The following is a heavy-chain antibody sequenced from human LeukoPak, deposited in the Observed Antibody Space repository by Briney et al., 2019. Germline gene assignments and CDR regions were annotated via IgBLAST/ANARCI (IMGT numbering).Heavy chain of an antibody. J-gene: IGHJ6*02. Sequence: ASVKVSCKVSGYTLTELSMHWVRQAPGKGLEWMGGFDPEDGETIYAQKFQGRVTMTEDTSTDTAYMELSSLRSEDTAVYYCATGCDSSGYYSGVFYYYGMDVWGQGTTVTVSS. V-gene: IGHV1-24*01. D-gene: IGHD3-22*01. CDR3: ATGCDSSGYYSGVFYYYGMDV. CDR2: FDPEDGET. CDR1: GYTLTELS.